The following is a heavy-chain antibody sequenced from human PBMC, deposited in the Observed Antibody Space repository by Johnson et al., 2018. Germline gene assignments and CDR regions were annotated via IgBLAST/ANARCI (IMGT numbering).Heavy chain of an antibody. V-gene: IGHV3-33*03. Sequence: QVQLVESGGGVVQPRRSLRLSCAASGFTFSSYVMHWVRQAPGKGLEWVAVIWYDGSKKYYADPVKGRFTISRDNAKNALYLQMNSLRAEDTALYYCAKVGGGSNYYYYMDVWGKGTTVTISS. J-gene: IGHJ6*03. CDR3: AKVGGGSNYYYYMDV. D-gene: IGHD2-15*01. CDR2: IWYDGSKK. CDR1: GFTFSSYV.